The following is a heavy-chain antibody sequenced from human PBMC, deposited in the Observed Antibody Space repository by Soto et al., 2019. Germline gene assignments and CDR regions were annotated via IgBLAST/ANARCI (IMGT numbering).Heavy chain of an antibody. CDR1: GFTFSSYA. CDR2: ISGSGGST. V-gene: IGHV3-23*01. D-gene: IGHD2-2*02. J-gene: IGHJ4*02. Sequence: GGSLRLSCAASGFTFSSYAMSWVRQAPGKGLEWVSAISGSGGSTYYADSVKGRFTISRDNSKNTLYLQMNSLRAEDTAVNYCAKIADIVVVPAAIAYFDYWGQGTLVTVSS. CDR3: AKIADIVVVPAAIAYFDY.